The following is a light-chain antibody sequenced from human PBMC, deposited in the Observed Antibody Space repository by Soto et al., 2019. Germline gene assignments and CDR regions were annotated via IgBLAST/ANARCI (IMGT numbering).Light chain of an antibody. V-gene: IGKV3-20*01. CDR3: QQYCSSLLT. CDR1: QSVSSSY. Sequence: EIVLTQSPGTLSLSPGERATLSCRASQSVSSSYLAWYQQKPGQAPRLLIYGASSRDTGIPDRFSGSGSRTDFTLTISRLEPEDFAVYYCQQYCSSLLTFGGGTKVEIK. CDR2: GAS. J-gene: IGKJ4*01.